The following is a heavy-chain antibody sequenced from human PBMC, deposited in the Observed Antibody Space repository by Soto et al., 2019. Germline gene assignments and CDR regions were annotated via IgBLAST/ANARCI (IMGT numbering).Heavy chain of an antibody. D-gene: IGHD1-26*01. CDR2: VYTSDYT. V-gene: IGHV4-4*08. CDR1: GASIRSYY. Sequence: QMQLQESGPGLVKPSETLSLTCSVSGASIRSYYWHWIRQPPGKGLEWIGYVYTSDYTRYSSSLKSRVTISVDTSKSQFYLSLNSVTAADTAVYYCASSAGHPWDFFYYNGMDVWGQGTTVTVSS. J-gene: IGHJ6*02. CDR3: ASSAGHPWDFFYYNGMDV.